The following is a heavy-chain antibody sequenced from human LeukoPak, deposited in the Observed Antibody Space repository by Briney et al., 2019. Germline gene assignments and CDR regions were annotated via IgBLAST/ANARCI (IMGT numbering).Heavy chain of an antibody. D-gene: IGHD3-22*01. V-gene: IGHV3-74*01. CDR2: INSDGSST. J-gene: IGHJ4*02. CDR3: ARAFDSSGDY. CDR1: GFTFSSYW. Sequence: PGGSLRLSCAASGFTFSSYWMHWVRQAPGKGLVWVSRINSDGSSTSYADSVKGRFTISRDNAKNTLYVQMNGLRAEDTAMYYCARAFDSSGDYWGQGTLVTVSS.